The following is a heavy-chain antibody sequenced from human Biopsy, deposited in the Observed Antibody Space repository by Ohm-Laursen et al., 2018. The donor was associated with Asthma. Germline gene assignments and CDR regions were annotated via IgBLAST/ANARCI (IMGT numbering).Heavy chain of an antibody. CDR2: IYYSGRT. Sequence: SETLSLTCIVSGDAMSTSGSYWGWIRQSPGKGLEWIGSIYYSGRTYYNPSLESRVTISADTSKNHFSLKATSVTAADTAVYYCARAVSSSSYWYFDLWGRGTLVTVPS. V-gene: IGHV4-39*02. J-gene: IGHJ2*01. D-gene: IGHD6-6*01. CDR1: GDAMSTSGSY. CDR3: ARAVSSSSYWYFDL.